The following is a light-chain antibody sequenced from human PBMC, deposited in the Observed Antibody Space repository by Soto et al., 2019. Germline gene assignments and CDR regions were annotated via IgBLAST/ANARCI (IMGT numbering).Light chain of an antibody. V-gene: IGKV3-11*01. J-gene: IGKJ5*01. CDR3: QHRSFWPIT. Sequence: VLTEFQKKLSLSPGDGATLSCRASQSVSSYLAWYQQKPGQAPRLLIYDASNRATGIPARFSGSGSGTDFTLTIIILEPEDCTRDCSQHRSFWPITF. CDR2: DAS. CDR1: QSVSSY.